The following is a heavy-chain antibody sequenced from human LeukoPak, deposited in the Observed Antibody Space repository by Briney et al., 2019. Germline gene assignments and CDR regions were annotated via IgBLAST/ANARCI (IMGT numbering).Heavy chain of an antibody. CDR1: GFTFSSYA. Sequence: PGGSLILSCAASGFTFSSYAMSWVRQAPRKGLEWVSVVSGSGSSTDYADSVKGRFTISRDNSKNTLYLQMSSLSAEDTAVYYCAKMNVLTGYYTPNFDFWGQGTLVTVSS. J-gene: IGHJ4*02. CDR2: VSGSGSST. CDR3: AKMNVLTGYYTPNFDF. D-gene: IGHD3-9*01. V-gene: IGHV3-23*01.